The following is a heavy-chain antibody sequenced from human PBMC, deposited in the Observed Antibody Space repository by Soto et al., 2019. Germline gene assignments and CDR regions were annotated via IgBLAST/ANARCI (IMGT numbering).Heavy chain of an antibody. CDR2: IWYDGSNK. CDR1: GFTFSSYG. CDR3: ARAVVDCSGGSCYSRFDY. D-gene: IGHD2-15*01. V-gene: IGHV3-33*01. J-gene: IGHJ4*02. Sequence: HPGGSLRLSSAASGFTFSSYGMHWVRQAPGKGLEWVAVIWYDGSNKYYADSVKGRFTISRDNSKNTLYLQMNSLRAEDTAVYYCARAVVDCSGGSCYSRFDYWGQGTLVTVSS.